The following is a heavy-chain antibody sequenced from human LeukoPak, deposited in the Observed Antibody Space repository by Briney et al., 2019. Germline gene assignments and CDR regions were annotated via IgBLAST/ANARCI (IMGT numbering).Heavy chain of an antibody. Sequence: GESLKISCKGSGYRFNNYWIGWVRQMPGKGLEWMGMIYPGDSDTRYSPYLQGRVTISADKSITTTYLQWISLKASDTAMYYCARLGSYCSGVDCYPGEGGMDVWGQGTTVTVTS. V-gene: IGHV5-51*01. D-gene: IGHD2-15*01. CDR3: ARLGSYCSGVDCYPGEGGMDV. CDR1: GYRFNNYW. CDR2: IYPGDSDT. J-gene: IGHJ6*02.